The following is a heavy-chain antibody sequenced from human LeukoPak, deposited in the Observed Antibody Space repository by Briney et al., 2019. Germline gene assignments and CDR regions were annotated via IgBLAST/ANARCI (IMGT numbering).Heavy chain of an antibody. D-gene: IGHD4-23*01. CDR3: ARGARWAYYFDY. Sequence: GGSLRLSCTASGFTFSDYYMSWIRQTPGMGLEWLSYISTRDNTIQYADSVKGRFTISRDNANHSVFLQMNNLRAEDSAIYYCARGARWAYYFDYWGQGSLVTVSS. V-gene: IGHV3-11*01. CDR1: GFTFSDYY. CDR2: ISTRDNTI. J-gene: IGHJ4*02.